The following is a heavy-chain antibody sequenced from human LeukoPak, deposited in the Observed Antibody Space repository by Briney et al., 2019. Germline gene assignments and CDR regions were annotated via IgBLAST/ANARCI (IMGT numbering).Heavy chain of an antibody. CDR3: ASGIRERGFES. CDR2: ISPTGGAI. V-gene: IGHV3-21*01. D-gene: IGHD1-1*01. CDR1: GFTFTSSW. Sequence: GGSLRLSCAASGFTFTSSWMSWVRQAPGRGLEWVSSISPTGGAIFYADSVRGRFTISRDSAKSSLFLQMNSLKAEDTALYFCASGIRERGFESWGQGKMVTVSS. J-gene: IGHJ3*01.